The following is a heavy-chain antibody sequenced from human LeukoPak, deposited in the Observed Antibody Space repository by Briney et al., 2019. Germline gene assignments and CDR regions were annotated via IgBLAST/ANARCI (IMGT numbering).Heavy chain of an antibody. CDR2: ITRDGSST. D-gene: IGHD3-16*01. V-gene: IGHV3-74*01. CDR1: GFTFSSSW. Sequence: GGSLRLSCAASGFTFSSSWMHWVRQAPGKGLVWVSRITRDGSSTTYADSVKGRFTTSRDNAKNTLYLQMDSLRDGDTAVYYRARDPGYESWSPFWGGMDVWGNGTTVIVSS. CDR3: ARDPGYESWSPFWGGMDV. J-gene: IGHJ6*04.